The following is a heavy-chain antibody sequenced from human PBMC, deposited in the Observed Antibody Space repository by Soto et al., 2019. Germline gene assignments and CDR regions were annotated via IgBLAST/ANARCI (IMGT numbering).Heavy chain of an antibody. V-gene: IGHV3-11*03. CDR1: GSTFSDYY. D-gene: IGHD5-18*01. CDR3: AKLQAYSYGPGAYFEY. Sequence: GGSLRLSCAASGSTFSDYYMSWIRQAPGKGLEWVSYISDSSSNTNYGDSVKGRFTISRDNAKNLLYLQMNSLRAEDTAVYYCAKLQAYSYGPGAYFEYWGQGTLVTVSS. J-gene: IGHJ4*02. CDR2: ISDSSSNT.